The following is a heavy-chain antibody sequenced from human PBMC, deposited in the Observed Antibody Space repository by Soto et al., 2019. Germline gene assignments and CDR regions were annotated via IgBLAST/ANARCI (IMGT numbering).Heavy chain of an antibody. J-gene: IGHJ4*02. CDR1: GYSFTTYW. D-gene: IGHD6-6*01. CDR3: ARHEEDKYIDY. CDR2: FDPTDSYT. V-gene: IGHV5-10-1*01. Sequence: GESLKISCKGSGYSFTTYWITWVRQMPGKGLEWMGNFDPTDSYTNYSPSFQGHVTFSTDQSISTAYLQWSSLKASDTAIYYCARHEEDKYIDYWGQGTLVTVSS.